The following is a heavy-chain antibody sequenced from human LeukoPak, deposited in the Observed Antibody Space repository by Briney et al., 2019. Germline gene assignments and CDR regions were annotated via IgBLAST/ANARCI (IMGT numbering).Heavy chain of an antibody. J-gene: IGHJ4*02. CDR1: GGSISEYF. Sequence: PSETLSLTCTVSGGSISEYFWTWIRQPPGKGLEWIGYISYSGSTNYNPSLKSRVTISVDTSKNQFSLKLSSVTAADTAVYYCARHGTPLRYGSGNYYKGAPFDYWGQGTLITVSS. CDR3: ARHGTPLRYGSGNYYKGAPFDY. CDR2: ISYSGST. V-gene: IGHV4-59*08. D-gene: IGHD3-10*01.